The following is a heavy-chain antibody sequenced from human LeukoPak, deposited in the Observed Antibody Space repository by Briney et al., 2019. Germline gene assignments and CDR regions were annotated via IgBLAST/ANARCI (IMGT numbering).Heavy chain of an antibody. CDR1: GGSISSYY. D-gene: IGHD2-2*01. J-gene: IGHJ4*02. V-gene: IGHV4-59*01. CDR3: ARADEYCSSTSCPFDY. Sequence: SETLSLTCTVSGGSISSYYWSWIRQPPGKGLEWIGYIYYSGSTNYNPSLKSRVTISVDTSKNQFSLKLSSVTAADTAVYYCARADEYCSSTSCPFDYWGQGTLVTVSS. CDR2: IYYSGST.